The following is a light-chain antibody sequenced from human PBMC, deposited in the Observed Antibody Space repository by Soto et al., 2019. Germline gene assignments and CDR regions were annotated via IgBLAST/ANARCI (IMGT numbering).Light chain of an antibody. J-gene: IGKJ2*01. CDR3: QQRSTWPYT. CDR2: DAS. V-gene: IGKV3-11*01. CDR1: QSVSSN. Sequence: EIVLTQSPATLSLSPGERASLSCRASQSVSSNLAWYQQKPGQAPRLLISDASNRATGIPARFTGSGSGTDFTLNISSLEPEDFAVYYCQQRSTWPYTFGQGTKLEIK.